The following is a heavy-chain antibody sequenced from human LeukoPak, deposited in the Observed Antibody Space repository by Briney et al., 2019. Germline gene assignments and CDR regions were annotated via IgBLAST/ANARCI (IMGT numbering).Heavy chain of an antibody. CDR2: ISGSGGST. J-gene: IGHJ3*02. CDR3: AKSVAPYCSGGSCFDAFDI. V-gene: IGHV3-23*01. D-gene: IGHD2-15*01. CDR1: GFTFSSYG. Sequence: GGSLRLSCAASGFTFSSYGMSWVRQAPGKGLEWVSAISGSGGSTYYADSVKGRFTISRDNSKNTLCLQMNSLRAEDTAVYYCAKSVAPYCSGGSCFDAFDIWGQGTMVTVSS.